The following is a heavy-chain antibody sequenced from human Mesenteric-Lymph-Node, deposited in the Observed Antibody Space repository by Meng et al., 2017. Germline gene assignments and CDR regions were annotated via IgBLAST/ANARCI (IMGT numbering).Heavy chain of an antibody. D-gene: IGHD5-18*01. CDR2: IYYSGST. V-gene: IGHV4-59*01. J-gene: IGHJ6*02. CDR3: ARGGYSYGYGKDYYYYGMDV. Sequence: GSLRLSCTVSGGSISSYYWSWIRQPPGKGLEWIGYIYYSGSTNYNPSLKSRVTISVDTSKNQFSLKLSSVTAADTAVYYCARGGYSYGYGKDYYYYGMDVWGQGTTVTVSS. CDR1: GGSISSYY.